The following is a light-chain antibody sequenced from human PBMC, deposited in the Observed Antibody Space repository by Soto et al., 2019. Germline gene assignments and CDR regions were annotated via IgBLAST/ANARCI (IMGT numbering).Light chain of an antibody. CDR1: QSISSW. Sequence: DIQMTQSPSTLSASVGDRVTITCRASQSISSWLAWYQQKPGKAPKLLIYDASSLESGVPSRFSGSGSGTEFPLTISSLQPDDFAPYYCHQYNSYRRTFGQGTKGEIK. J-gene: IGKJ1*01. V-gene: IGKV1-5*01. CDR3: HQYNSYRRT. CDR2: DAS.